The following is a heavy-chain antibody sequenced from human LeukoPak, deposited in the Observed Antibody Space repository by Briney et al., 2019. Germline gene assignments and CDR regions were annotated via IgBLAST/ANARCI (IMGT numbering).Heavy chain of an antibody. Sequence: GGSLRLSCAASGFTFSGSAMHWVRQASGKGLEWVGRIRSKANSCATAYAASVKGRFTISRDDSKNTAYLQMNSLKTEDTAVYYCTRHLMYYYDSSGYYEDYWGQGTLVTVSS. CDR1: GFTFSGSA. D-gene: IGHD3-22*01. CDR2: IRSKANSCAT. CDR3: TRHLMYYYDSSGYYEDY. V-gene: IGHV3-73*01. J-gene: IGHJ4*02.